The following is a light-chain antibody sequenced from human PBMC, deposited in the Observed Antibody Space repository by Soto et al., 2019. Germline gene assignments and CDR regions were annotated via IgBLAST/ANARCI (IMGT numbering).Light chain of an antibody. Sequence: EIVLTQSPGTLSLSPGERATLSCRASQSISSSHLAWYQQKPGQAPRLLIYGASSRAIGIPDRFSGSGSGTDFTLTISRLGPEDFALYHCQHYDNSPVTFGGGTKVEIK. CDR2: GAS. CDR1: QSISSSH. CDR3: QHYDNSPVT. J-gene: IGKJ4*01. V-gene: IGKV3-20*01.